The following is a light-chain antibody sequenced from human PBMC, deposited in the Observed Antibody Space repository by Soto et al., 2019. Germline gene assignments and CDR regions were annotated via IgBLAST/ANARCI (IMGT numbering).Light chain of an antibody. Sequence: DVVMTQYPLSLPVTLGQPATISCRSSQSLVSTAGNTSSNWFHHRPWQSPRRLIYKVSVRNPGGTDRVSGTGTGIDFTLKISWVESEDVGIYYCIQGTHRLPPVGQG. CDR2: KVS. V-gene: IGKV2-30*01. J-gene: IGKJ1*01. CDR3: IQGTHRLPP. CDR1: QSLVSTAGNTS.